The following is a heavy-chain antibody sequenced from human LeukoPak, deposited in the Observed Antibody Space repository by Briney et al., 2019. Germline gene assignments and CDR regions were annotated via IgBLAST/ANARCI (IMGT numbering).Heavy chain of an antibody. CDR2: IYHTGST. D-gene: IGHD5-18*01. CDR3: ASPSQAMSFAFDI. J-gene: IGHJ3*02. Sequence: PSETLSLTCTVSGGSISSGDYYWSWIRQPPGKGLEWIGYIYHTGSTYYNPSLKSRVTMSVDRSKNQFSLKVSSVTAADTAVYYCASPSQAMSFAFDIWGQGTMVTVSS. CDR1: GGSISSGDYY. V-gene: IGHV4-30-2*01.